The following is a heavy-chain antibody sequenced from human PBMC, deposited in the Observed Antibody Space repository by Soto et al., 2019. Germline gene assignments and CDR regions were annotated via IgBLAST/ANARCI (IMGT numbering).Heavy chain of an antibody. Sequence: QSGGSLRLSCAASGFTFSSYAMNWVRQAPGKGLEWVSAISGNGVITYYADSVKGRFTISRDNSRNTLYLQMNSLRVEDSALYYCAIKLSSGWYFYFDHWGQGTLVTVSS. V-gene: IGHV3-23*01. CDR3: AIKLSSGWYFYFDH. CDR2: ISGNGVIT. CDR1: GFTFSSYA. D-gene: IGHD6-19*01. J-gene: IGHJ4*01.